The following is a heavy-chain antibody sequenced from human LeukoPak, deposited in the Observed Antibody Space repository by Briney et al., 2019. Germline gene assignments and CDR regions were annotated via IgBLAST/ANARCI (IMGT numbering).Heavy chain of an antibody. V-gene: IGHV3-15*01. D-gene: IGHD3-10*01. CDR1: GITFSRAW. Sequence: GGSLRLSCAASGITFSRAWMNWVRQAPGKGLEWVGRIKTKTEGGTTDYAAPVKGRLTISRDDSEKMVYLQLNSLKTEDTAVYYCTTDSTVWFGELTHWGQGTLVTVSS. J-gene: IGHJ4*02. CDR3: TTDSTVWFGELTH. CDR2: IKTKTEGGTT.